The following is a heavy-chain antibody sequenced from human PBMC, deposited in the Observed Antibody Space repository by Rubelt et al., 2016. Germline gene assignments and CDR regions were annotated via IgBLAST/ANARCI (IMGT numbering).Heavy chain of an antibody. D-gene: IGHD6-19*01. CDR1: GYTFTSYG. Sequence: QVQLVQSGAEVKKPGASVKVSCKASGYTFTSYGISWVRQAPGHGLEWMGWISAYNGNINVARKLQGRGNMTRDTYTSTADMGRRGRGSDDTDVDYCAGRWLVPGDYWGQGTLVTVSS. V-gene: IGHV1-18*01. CDR2: ISAYNGNI. CDR3: AGRWLVPGDY. J-gene: IGHJ4*02.